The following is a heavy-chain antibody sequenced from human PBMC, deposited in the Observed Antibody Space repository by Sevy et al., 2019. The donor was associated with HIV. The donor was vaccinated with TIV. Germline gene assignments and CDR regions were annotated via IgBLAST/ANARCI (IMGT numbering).Heavy chain of an antibody. Sequence: GGSLRLSCAASGFTFSSYAMHWVRQAPGKGLEWVAVISYDGSNKYYEDSVKGRFTISRDNSKNTLYLQMNSLRAEDTAVYYWARERPIAVAGTSGLDYWGQGTLVTVSS. D-gene: IGHD6-19*01. CDR1: GFTFSSYA. CDR2: ISYDGSNK. J-gene: IGHJ4*02. CDR3: ARERPIAVAGTSGLDY. V-gene: IGHV3-30-3*01.